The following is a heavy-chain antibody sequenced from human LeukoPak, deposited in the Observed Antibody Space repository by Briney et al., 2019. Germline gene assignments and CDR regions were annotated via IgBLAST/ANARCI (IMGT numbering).Heavy chain of an antibody. CDR1: GGSFSGYY. Sequence: SEILSLTCALYGGSFSGYYWSWIRQPPGKGLEWIGEINHSGSTNYNPSLKSRVTISVDTSKNQFSLKLSSVTAADTAVYYCASNRIAVAGNWFDPWGQGTLVTVSS. J-gene: IGHJ5*02. V-gene: IGHV4-34*01. D-gene: IGHD6-19*01. CDR2: INHSGST. CDR3: ASNRIAVAGNWFDP.